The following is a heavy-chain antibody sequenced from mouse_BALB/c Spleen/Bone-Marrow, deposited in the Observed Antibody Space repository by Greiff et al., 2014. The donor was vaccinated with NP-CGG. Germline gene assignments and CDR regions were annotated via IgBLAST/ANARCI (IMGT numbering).Heavy chain of an antibody. V-gene: IGHV1-80*01. CDR1: GYAFSSYW. CDR3: ARSGYGSNYDY. CDR2: IYPGDGDT. J-gene: IGHJ2*01. D-gene: IGHD1-1*01. Sequence: LQESGAELVRPGSSVKISCKASGYAFSSYWMIWVKQRPGQGLEWIGQIYPGDGDTNYNGKFKGKATLTVDKSSSTAYMQLSSLTSEDSAVNFCARSGYGSNYDYWGQGTTLTVSS.